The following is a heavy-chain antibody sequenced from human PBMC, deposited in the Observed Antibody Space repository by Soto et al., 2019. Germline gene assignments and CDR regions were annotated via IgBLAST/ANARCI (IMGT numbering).Heavy chain of an antibody. D-gene: IGHD2-21*01. CDR3: AKNRGEEYYYGMDV. CDR2: ISGSGGSA. V-gene: IGHV3-23*01. J-gene: IGHJ6*02. Sequence: HPGGSLRLSCAASGFTFSSYAMTWVRQAPGKGLAWVSGISGSGGSAYYADSGKGRFTISRDKSKNTLYLQMNSLRAEDTAVYYCAKNRGEEYYYGMDVWGQGTTVTVSS. CDR1: GFTFSSYA.